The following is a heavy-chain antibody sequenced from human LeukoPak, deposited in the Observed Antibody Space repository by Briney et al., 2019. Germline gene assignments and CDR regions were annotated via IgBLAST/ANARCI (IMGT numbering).Heavy chain of an antibody. Sequence: PGGSLRLSCAASGFTFSSYSMNWVRQAPGKGLEWVSAISGSGGSTYYADSVKGRFTISRDNSKNTLYLQMNSLRAEDTAVYYCAKDRSESSSGWFFDYWGQGTLVTVSS. CDR3: AKDRSESSSGWFFDY. CDR1: GFTFSSYS. D-gene: IGHD6-19*01. J-gene: IGHJ4*02. V-gene: IGHV3-23*01. CDR2: ISGSGGST.